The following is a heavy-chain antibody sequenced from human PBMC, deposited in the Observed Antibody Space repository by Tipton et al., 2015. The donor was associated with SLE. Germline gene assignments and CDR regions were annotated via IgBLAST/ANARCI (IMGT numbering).Heavy chain of an antibody. V-gene: IGHV3-53*01. Sequence: GSLRLSCAASGFTFSSYAMSWVRQAPGKGLEWVSVIYSGGSTYYADSVKGRFTISRDNSKNTLYLQMNSLRAEDTAVYYCARDPASYYDSSGTTGYWGQGTLVTVSS. J-gene: IGHJ4*02. CDR3: ARDPASYYDSSGTTGY. CDR1: GFTFSSYA. CDR2: IYSGGST. D-gene: IGHD3-22*01.